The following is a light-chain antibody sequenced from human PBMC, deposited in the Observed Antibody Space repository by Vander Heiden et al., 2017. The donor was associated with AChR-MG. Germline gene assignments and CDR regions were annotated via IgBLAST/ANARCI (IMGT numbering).Light chain of an antibody. J-gene: IGKJ1*01. CDR1: QSVSSSY. CDR3: QQYGSSPWG. Sequence: IVLTQSPGTRSLSPGERATLACRASQSVSSSYLAWYQQKPGQAPRLLIYGASSRATGIPDRFSGSGSGTDFTLTISRLEPEDFAVYYCQQYGSSPWGFGQGTKVEIK. V-gene: IGKV3-20*01. CDR2: GAS.